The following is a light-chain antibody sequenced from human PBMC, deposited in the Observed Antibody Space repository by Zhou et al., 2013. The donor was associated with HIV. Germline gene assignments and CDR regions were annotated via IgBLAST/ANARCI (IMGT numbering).Light chain of an antibody. CDR3: QYYSTSSQT. J-gene: IGKJ1*01. V-gene: IGKV1-39*01. CDR1: QSIRNY. Sequence: DIQMTQSPSSLSASVGGRVTITCRASQSIRNYLNWYQQTPGNAPKLLIYAASSLQSGVPSRFSGSASGTEFSLTISSLQPDDFATYYCQYYSTSSQTFGQGTKVDIK. CDR2: AAS.